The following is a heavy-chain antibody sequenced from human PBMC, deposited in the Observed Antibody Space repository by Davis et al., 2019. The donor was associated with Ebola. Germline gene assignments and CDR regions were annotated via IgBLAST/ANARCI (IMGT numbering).Heavy chain of an antibody. CDR1: GFVFSDFS. J-gene: IGHJ4*02. CDR2: ITKGSDAI. CDR3: ARDRFFAFDF. Sequence: GESLKTSCAAPGFVFSDFSMNWVRQAPGKGLEWITYITKGSDAIHYADSVKGRFTVSRDNAKNSVFLQMSSLRDEDSAVYYCARDRFFAFDFWGQGVQVSVSS. V-gene: IGHV3-48*02. D-gene: IGHD3/OR15-3a*01.